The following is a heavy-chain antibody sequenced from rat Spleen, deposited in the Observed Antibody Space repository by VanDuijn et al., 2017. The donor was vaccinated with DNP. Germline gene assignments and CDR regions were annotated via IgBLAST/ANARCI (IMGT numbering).Heavy chain of an antibody. CDR1: GFSLTSYG. CDR2: ISSGGTT. Sequence: QVQLKESGPGLVQPSQTLSLTCTVSGFSLTSYGVSWVRQPPGKGLEWIAAISSGGTTDYNSALKSRLRINKDTSKSQVFLKMNSLQTEDTATYYYARSPETSYIYFPWAYWGQGTLVIVSS. V-gene: IGHV2S12*01. J-gene: IGHJ3*01. D-gene: IGHD1-2*01. CDR3: ARSPETSYIYFPWAY.